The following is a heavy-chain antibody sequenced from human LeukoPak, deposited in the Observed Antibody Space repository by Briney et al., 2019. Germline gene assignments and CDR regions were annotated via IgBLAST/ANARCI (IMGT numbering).Heavy chain of an antibody. J-gene: IGHJ6*03. CDR2: INPSGGST. CDR1: GYTFTSYY. Sequence: ASVKVSCKASGYTFTSYYMHWVRQAPGQWLEWMGIINPSGGSTSYAQKFQGRVTMTRDTSTSTVYMELSSLRSEDTAVYYCAREQAAAAVLGYYYYMDVWGKGTTVTVSS. V-gene: IGHV1-46*01. D-gene: IGHD6-13*01. CDR3: AREQAAAAVLGYYYYMDV.